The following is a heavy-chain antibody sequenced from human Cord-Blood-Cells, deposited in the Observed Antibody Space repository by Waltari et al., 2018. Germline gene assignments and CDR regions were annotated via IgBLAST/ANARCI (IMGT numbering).Heavy chain of an antibody. CDR2: INHSGST. V-gene: IGHV4-34*01. D-gene: IGHD4-17*01. Sequence: QVQLQQWGAGLLKPSETLSLTCAVYGGSFSGYYWSWIRQPPGKGLEWIGEINHSGSTNYNPSLKSRVTISVDTSKNQFSLKLSSVTAADTAVYYCARGVVPTVTTPLDYWGQGTLVTVSS. CDR3: ARGVVPTVTTPLDY. J-gene: IGHJ4*02. CDR1: GGSFSGYY.